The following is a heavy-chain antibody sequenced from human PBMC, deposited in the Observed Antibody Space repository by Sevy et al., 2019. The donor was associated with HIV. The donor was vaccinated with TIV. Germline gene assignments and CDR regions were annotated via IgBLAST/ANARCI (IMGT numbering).Heavy chain of an antibody. D-gene: IGHD3-3*01. V-gene: IGHV5-51*01. Sequence: GESLKISCKTSGFTFTDYWIGWVRQMPGKGLEWMGIIYAGDSDSRYSPSFRGQVTISAEKSTSTAYLQWSSLKASDTAMYYCARSRGDFLPPYYFQYYGMDVWGQGTTVTVSS. CDR3: ARSRGDFLPPYYFQYYGMDV. CDR1: GFTFTDYW. CDR2: IYAGDSDS. J-gene: IGHJ6*02.